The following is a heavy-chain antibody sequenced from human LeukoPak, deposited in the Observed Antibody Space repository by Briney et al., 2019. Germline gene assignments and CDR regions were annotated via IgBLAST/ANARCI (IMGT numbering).Heavy chain of an antibody. Sequence: GRSLRLSCAASGFTFSSYGMHWVRQAPGKGLEWLTVISHDGNNKYYADSVKGRFTISRDNSKNTLYLQMNCLRAEDTAVYYCATGGRGSYSEFDYWGQGTLVTVSS. CDR1: GFTFSSYG. CDR3: ATGGRGSYSEFDY. J-gene: IGHJ4*02. D-gene: IGHD1-26*01. V-gene: IGHV3-30*03. CDR2: ISHDGNNK.